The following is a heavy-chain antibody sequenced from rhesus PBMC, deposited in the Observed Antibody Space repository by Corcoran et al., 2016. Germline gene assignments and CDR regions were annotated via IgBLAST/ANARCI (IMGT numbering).Heavy chain of an antibody. J-gene: IGHJ4*01. CDR2: IYGGSGST. CDR3: ARGKGLFDY. D-gene: IGHD3-28*01. V-gene: IGHV4-127*01. CDR1: GYSISSGYG. Sequence: QVQLQESGPGLVKPSETLSLTCAVSGYSISSGYGWGWIRQPPGKGLEWIGQIYGGSGSTYYNPSLKSRVTVSKDTSKNQFSLKLSSVTAADTAVYYWARGKGLFDYWGQGVLVTVSS.